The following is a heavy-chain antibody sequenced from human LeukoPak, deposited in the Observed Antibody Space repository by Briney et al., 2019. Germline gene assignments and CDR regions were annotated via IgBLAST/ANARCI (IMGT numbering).Heavy chain of an antibody. J-gene: IGHJ4*02. D-gene: IGHD4-17*01. CDR3: ARQLRNYYFDY. CDR2: IYYSGST. CDR1: GGSISSSSYY. Sequence: SETLSLTCTVSGGSISSSSYYWGWIRQPPGKGLEWIGSIYYSGSTYYNPSLKSRVTISVDTSKNQFSLKLSSVTAADTAVYYCARQLRNYYFDYWGQGTLVTVSS. V-gene: IGHV4-39*01.